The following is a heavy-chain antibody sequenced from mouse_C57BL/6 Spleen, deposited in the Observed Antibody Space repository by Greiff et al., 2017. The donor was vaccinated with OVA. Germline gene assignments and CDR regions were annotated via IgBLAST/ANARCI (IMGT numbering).Heavy chain of an antibody. CDR1: GYTFTDYY. CDR2: INPNNGGT. V-gene: IGHV1-26*01. J-gene: IGHJ3*01. CDR3: AKVDYSKSLFAY. D-gene: IGHD2-5*01. Sequence: EVQLQQSGPELVKPGASVKISCKASGYTFTDYYMNWVKQSHGKSLEWIGDINPNNGGTSYNQKFTGKATLTVDKSSSTAYMELRSLTSEDSAVYYCAKVDYSKSLFAYWGQGTLVTVSA.